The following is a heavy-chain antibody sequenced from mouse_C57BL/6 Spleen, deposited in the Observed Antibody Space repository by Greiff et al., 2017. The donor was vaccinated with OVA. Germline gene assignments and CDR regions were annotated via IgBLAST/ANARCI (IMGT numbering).Heavy chain of an antibody. CDR3: TTGDYEAY. V-gene: IGHV14-4*01. CDR1: GFNIKDDY. Sequence: EVKLVESGAELVRPGASVKLSCTASGFNIKDDYMHWVKQRPEQGLEWIGWIDPENGDTEYASKFQGKATITADTSSNTAYLQLSSLTSEDTAVYYCTTGDYEAYWGQGTLVTVSA. CDR2: IDPENGDT. D-gene: IGHD2-4*01. J-gene: IGHJ3*01.